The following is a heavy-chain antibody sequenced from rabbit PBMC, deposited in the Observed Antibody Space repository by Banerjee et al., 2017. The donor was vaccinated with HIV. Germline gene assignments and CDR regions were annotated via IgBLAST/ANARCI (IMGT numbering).Heavy chain of an antibody. CDR3: ARDTGSSFSSYGMDL. Sequence: QSLEESGGDLVKPGASLTLTCTASGFSFSSSYYMCWVRQAPGKGLEWIACIYIGSSSGFTYSATWAKGRFTISRTSSTTVTLQVTSLTVADTATYFCARDTGSSFSSYGMDLWGPGTLVTVS. D-gene: IGHD8-1*01. CDR2: IYIGSSSGFT. V-gene: IGHV1S40*01. J-gene: IGHJ6*01. CDR1: GFSFSSSYY.